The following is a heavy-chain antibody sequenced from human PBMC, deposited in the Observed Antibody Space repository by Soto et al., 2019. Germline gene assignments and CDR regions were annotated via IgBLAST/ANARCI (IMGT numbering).Heavy chain of an antibody. CDR1: GFSFSSYW. CDR3: ARVLTGSDNWFDP. CDR2: INSDGSTT. D-gene: IGHD7-27*01. Sequence: EVQLVESGGGLVQPGGSLRLSCAASGFSFSSYWMHWVRQVPGKGLVWVSRINSDGSTTTYADSVKGRFTISRDNAKNTLYLQMNSLRVEDTAVYYCARVLTGSDNWFDPWGQGTLVTVSS. V-gene: IGHV3-74*01. J-gene: IGHJ5*02.